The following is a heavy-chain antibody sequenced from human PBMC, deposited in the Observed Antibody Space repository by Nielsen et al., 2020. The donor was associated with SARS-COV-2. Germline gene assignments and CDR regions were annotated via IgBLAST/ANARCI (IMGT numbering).Heavy chain of an antibody. CDR3: AKISGSQRHYFDF. D-gene: IGHD1-26*01. CDR2: IGTTGDKT. J-gene: IGHJ4*02. Sequence: VRQAPGKGLEWVSSIGTTGDKTFYADSVKGRFTISRDNSKHTLYLQLNSLRAEDTAVFYCAKISGSQRHYFDFWGQGALVTVSS. V-gene: IGHV3-23*01.